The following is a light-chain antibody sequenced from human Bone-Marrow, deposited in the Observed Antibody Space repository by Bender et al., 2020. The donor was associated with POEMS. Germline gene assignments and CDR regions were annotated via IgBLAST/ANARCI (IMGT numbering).Light chain of an antibody. CDR3: QVWDSSSNDRV. J-gene: IGLJ3*02. Sequence: SYALTQPPSVSVAPGKTASITCGGDKIGSKSVHWYKQEPGLAPIMVIFDDRDRPSGIPDRISGSNSGNTATLTITRVEVEDEADYYCQVWDSSSNDRVFGGGTKLTVL. CDR2: DDR. CDR1: KIGSKS. V-gene: IGLV3-21*04.